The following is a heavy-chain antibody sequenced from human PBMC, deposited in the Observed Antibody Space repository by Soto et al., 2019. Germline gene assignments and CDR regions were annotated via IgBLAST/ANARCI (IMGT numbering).Heavy chain of an antibody. D-gene: IGHD6-13*01. V-gene: IGHV1-18*01. CDR2: ISAYNGNT. J-gene: IGHJ4*02. CDR1: GYTFTSYG. CDR3: ARDRIAAAGPKSDY. Sequence: ASMKVSCKASGYTFTSYGISWVRQAPGQGLEWMGWISAYNGNTNYAQKLQGRVTMTTDTSTSTAYMELRSLRSDDTAVYYCARDRIAAAGPKSDYWGQVTLVTVST.